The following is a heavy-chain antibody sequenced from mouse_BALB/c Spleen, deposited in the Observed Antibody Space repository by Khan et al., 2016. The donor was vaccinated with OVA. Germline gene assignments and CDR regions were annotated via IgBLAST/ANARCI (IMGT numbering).Heavy chain of an antibody. CDR3: AMGRTY. Sequence: EVQLQESGPGLVKPSQSLSLTCTVTGYSITSDYAWNWIRQFPGNKLEWMGYITYSCSTSYNPSLKSRISITRDTSKNQFFLQLNSVTTEDTATYYCAMGRTYWGQGTLFTVSA. CDR2: ITYSCST. D-gene: IGHD4-1*01. J-gene: IGHJ3*01. CDR1: GYSITSDYA. V-gene: IGHV3-2*02.